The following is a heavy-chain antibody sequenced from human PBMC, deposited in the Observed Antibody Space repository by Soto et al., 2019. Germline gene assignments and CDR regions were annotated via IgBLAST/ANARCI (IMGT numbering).Heavy chain of an antibody. D-gene: IGHD1-26*01. Sequence: QVQLAESGGGLVKSGGSLRLSCSTSGFFFTDYFMSWIRQAPGKGLEWVSYISPSGDVTHYADSVKGRFTISRDNTKNSVFLQMSSLRDDDTAVYYCARQLERRVGAASHWGQGTRVSVSS. J-gene: IGHJ4*02. V-gene: IGHV3-11*01. CDR1: GFFFTDYF. CDR2: ISPSGDVT. CDR3: ARQLERRVGAASH.